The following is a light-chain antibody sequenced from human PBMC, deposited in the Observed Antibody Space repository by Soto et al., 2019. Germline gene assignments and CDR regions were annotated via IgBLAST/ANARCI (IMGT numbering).Light chain of an antibody. J-gene: IGKJ2*01. CDR1: QSVSSSY. V-gene: IGKV3-20*01. Sequence: EIVLTQSPGTLSLSPGERATLSCRASQSVSSSYLAWYQQKPGQAPRLLIYGASSRATGIPDRFSGSGSGTDFTLTISRLEPEDCAVYYCQQYGSSPNTFGQGPKLEIK. CDR3: QQYGSSPNT. CDR2: GAS.